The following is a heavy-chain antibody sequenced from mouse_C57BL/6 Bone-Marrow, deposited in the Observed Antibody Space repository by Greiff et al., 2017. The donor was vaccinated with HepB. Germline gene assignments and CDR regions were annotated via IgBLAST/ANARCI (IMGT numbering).Heavy chain of an antibody. Sequence: VQLQQSGPELVKPGASVKISCKAPGYTFTDYYMNWVKQSHGKSLEWIGDINPNNGGTSYNQKFKGKATLTVDKSSSTAYMELRSLTSEDSAVYYCARHDGYSYYYAMDYWGQGTSVTVSS. V-gene: IGHV1-26*01. CDR2: INPNNGGT. J-gene: IGHJ4*01. D-gene: IGHD2-3*01. CDR3: ARHDGYSYYYAMDY. CDR1: GYTFTDYY.